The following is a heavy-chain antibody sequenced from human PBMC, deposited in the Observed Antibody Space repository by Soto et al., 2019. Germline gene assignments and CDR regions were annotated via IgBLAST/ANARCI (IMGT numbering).Heavy chain of an antibody. V-gene: IGHV1-3*01. CDR3: ASALLWFGEFKPESLELFYFDY. J-gene: IGHJ4*02. Sequence: ASVKVSCKASGYTFTSYALHWVRQAPGQRLEWMGWINAGNGNTKYSQKFQGRVTITRDTSASTAYMELSSLRSEDTAVYYCASALLWFGEFKPESLELFYFDYWGQRTLVTGSA. CDR2: INAGNGNT. CDR1: GYTFTSYA. D-gene: IGHD3-10*01.